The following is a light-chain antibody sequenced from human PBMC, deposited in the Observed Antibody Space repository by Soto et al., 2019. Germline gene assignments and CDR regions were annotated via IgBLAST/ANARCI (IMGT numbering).Light chain of an antibody. CDR3: QQHGSSRT. J-gene: IGKJ1*01. CDR1: QSVSSSY. V-gene: IGKV3-20*01. Sequence: EIVLTQSPGTLSLSPGERATLSCRASQSVSSSYLAWYQQKPGQAPRLLIYGASSRATGIPDRFSGSGSGTDFTLTISILEPEDLAVYYCQQHGSSRTFGQGTKVEIK. CDR2: GAS.